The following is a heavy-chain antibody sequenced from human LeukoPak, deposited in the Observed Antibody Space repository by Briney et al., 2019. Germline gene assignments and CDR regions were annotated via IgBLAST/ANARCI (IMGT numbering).Heavy chain of an antibody. CDR2: ISANGIGT. D-gene: IGHD3-22*01. CDR3: ARGLVVVITTGLWFDP. J-gene: IGHJ5*02. CDR1: GFTFSTYA. Sequence: PGGSLRLSCAPSGFTFSTYAMGWVRQAPGKGLEWVSAISANGIGTYYADSVKGRFTISRDNSKNTLYLQMNSLRAEDTAVYYCARGLVVVITTGLWFDPWGQGTLVTVSS. V-gene: IGHV3-23*01.